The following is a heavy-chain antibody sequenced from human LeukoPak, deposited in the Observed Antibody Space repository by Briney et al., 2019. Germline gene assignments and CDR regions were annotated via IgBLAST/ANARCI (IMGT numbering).Heavy chain of an antibody. J-gene: IGHJ4*02. V-gene: IGHV3-66*01. CDR3: ARDADS. CDR1: GFTVSSNY. Sequence: GGSLRLSCVASGFTVSSNYMSWVRQAPGKGLEWVSLIYSSDGAYYADSVKGRFTISRDNSKNTLYLQMNSLRAEDTAVYYCARDADSWGQGTLVTLSS. CDR2: IYSSDGA.